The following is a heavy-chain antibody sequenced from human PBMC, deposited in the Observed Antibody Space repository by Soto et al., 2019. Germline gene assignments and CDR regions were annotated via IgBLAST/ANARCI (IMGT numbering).Heavy chain of an antibody. D-gene: IGHD2-2*01. CDR1: GGTFSSYT. V-gene: IGHV1-69*04. J-gene: IGHJ6*03. Sequence: ASVKVSCKASGGTFSSYTISWVRQAPGQGLEWMGRIIPILGIANYAQKFQGRVTITADKSTSTAYMELSSLRSEDTAVYYCARDFGPYCSSTSCYHYYYMDVWGKGTTVTVSS. CDR3: ARDFGPYCSSTSCYHYYYMDV. CDR2: IIPILGIA.